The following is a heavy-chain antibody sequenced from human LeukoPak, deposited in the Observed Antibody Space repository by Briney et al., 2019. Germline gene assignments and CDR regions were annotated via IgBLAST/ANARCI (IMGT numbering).Heavy chain of an antibody. CDR1: GFTFNNYP. Sequence: PGGSLRLSCVTSGFTFNNYPMHWVRQATGKGLEWVAVIGYDGRFKFHSDSVKGRFTISRDDSKNTLYLQMNSLRPEDTALYYCARDPKTGSPDYFDYWGQGTLVTVST. V-gene: IGHV3-30*04. D-gene: IGHD3-10*01. CDR3: ARDPKTGSPDYFDY. CDR2: IGYDGRFK. J-gene: IGHJ4*02.